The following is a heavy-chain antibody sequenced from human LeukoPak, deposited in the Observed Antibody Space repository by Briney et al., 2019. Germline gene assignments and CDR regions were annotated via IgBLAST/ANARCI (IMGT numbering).Heavy chain of an antibody. V-gene: IGHV4-4*07. Sequence: PSETLSLTCTLSSGSLSSSYWSWIRKPAGKGLEWIGRVYSSGITNYNPSLKSRLTMSIDTSKSQFFLNLSSLTAADTAVYYCARGITGRGRFDPWGQGTLVTVSS. J-gene: IGHJ5*02. CDR1: SGSLSSSY. CDR3: ARGITGRGRFDP. D-gene: IGHD3-10*01. CDR2: VYSSGIT.